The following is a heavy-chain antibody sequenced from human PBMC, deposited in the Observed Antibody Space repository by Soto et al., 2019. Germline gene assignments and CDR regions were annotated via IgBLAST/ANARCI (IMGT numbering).Heavy chain of an antibody. CDR3: ARNSNDFWSRYYHAEYFQH. CDR2: IYYSGST. J-gene: IGHJ1*01. V-gene: IGHV4-59*01. D-gene: IGHD3-3*01. CDR1: GGSISSYY. Sequence: SETLSLTCTVSGGSISSYYWSWIRQPPGKGLEWIGYIYYSGSTNYNPSLKSRVTISVDTSKNQFSLKLSSVTAADTAVYYCARNSNDFWSRYYHAEYFQHWGQGTLVTVS.